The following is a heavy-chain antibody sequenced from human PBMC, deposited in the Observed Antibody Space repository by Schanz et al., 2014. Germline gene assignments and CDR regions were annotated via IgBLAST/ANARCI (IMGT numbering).Heavy chain of an antibody. D-gene: IGHD6-13*01. V-gene: IGHV3-33*01. CDR2: IWYDGTDR. J-gene: IGHJ4*02. CDR1: GFTFNNYG. CDR3: ARTSGGQYSSTWYVDY. Sequence: QVQLVESGGGVVRPGRSLRLSCAASGFTFNNYGMHWVRQAPGKGLEWVAVIWYDGTDRYYADSVKGRFTISRDNSKNTLYLQMNSLRAEDTAVYYCARTSGGQYSSTWYVDYWGQGTLVTVSS.